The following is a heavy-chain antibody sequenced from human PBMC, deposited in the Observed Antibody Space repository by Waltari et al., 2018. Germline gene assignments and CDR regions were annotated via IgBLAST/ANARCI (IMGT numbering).Heavy chain of an antibody. CDR2: IYSGGIST. J-gene: IGHJ3*01. Sequence: EVQLLESGGGLVQPGGSLRLACAASGVTFSSYAMSWVRQAPGKGLGWVSVIYSGGISTFYADSVKGRFTISRDNAKNTLYLQMNSLRAEDTAVYYCAKTPVRGYAFDFWGQGTMVTVSS. CDR3: AKTPVRGYAFDF. V-gene: IGHV3-23*03. CDR1: GVTFSSYA. D-gene: IGHD3-10*01.